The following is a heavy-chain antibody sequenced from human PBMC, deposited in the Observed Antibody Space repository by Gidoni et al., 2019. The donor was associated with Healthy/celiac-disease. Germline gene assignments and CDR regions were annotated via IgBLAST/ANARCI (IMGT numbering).Heavy chain of an antibody. D-gene: IGHD3-10*01. V-gene: IGHV4-34*01. CDR3: ARDGFGVLWFGQVHSDAFDI. CDR1: GGSFSGYY. Sequence: QVQLQQWGAGLLKPSETLSLTCAVYGGSFSGYYWIGEINQSGSTNYNPSLKSRVTISVDTSKNQFSLKLSSVTAADTAVYYCARDGFGVLWFGQVHSDAFDIWGQGTMVTVSS. J-gene: IGHJ3*02. CDR2: INQSGST.